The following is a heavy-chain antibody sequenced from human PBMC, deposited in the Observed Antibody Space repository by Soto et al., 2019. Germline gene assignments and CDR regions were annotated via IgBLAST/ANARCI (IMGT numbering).Heavy chain of an antibody. V-gene: IGHV4-31*03. Sequence: PSETLSLTCTVSGGSISSDGYYWSWIRQHPGKGLEWIGYIYYSGSTYYNPSLKSRVTISVDTSKKQFSLKLSSVTAADTAVYYCARGLSDSSGYYWYYFDYWGQGTLVTVSS. CDR3: ARGLSDSSGYYWYYFDY. J-gene: IGHJ4*02. D-gene: IGHD3-22*01. CDR2: IYYSGST. CDR1: GGSISSDGYY.